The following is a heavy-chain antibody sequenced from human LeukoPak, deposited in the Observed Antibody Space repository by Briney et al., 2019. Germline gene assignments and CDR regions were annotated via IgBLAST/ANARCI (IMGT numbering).Heavy chain of an antibody. D-gene: IGHD6-13*01. Sequence: TGGSLRLSCAASGFTFSDYGMHWVRQAPGKGLEWVSYISSSGSTIYYADSVKGRFTISRDNAKNSLYLQMNSLRAEDTAVYYCARVSSSWYANKYMDVWGKGTTVTVSS. CDR2: ISSSGSTI. V-gene: IGHV3-48*04. CDR1: GFTFSDYG. CDR3: ARVSSSWYANKYMDV. J-gene: IGHJ6*03.